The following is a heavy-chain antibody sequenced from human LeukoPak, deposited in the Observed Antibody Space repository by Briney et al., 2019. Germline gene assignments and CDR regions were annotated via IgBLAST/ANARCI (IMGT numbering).Heavy chain of an antibody. V-gene: IGHV4-4*07. D-gene: IGHD4-17*01. CDR1: GGSMSNYY. CDR2: LRSTGST. CDR3: ARSDYGSDASYDAFDL. Sequence: SETLSLTCTVSGGSMSNYYWGWIRQPAEEGLEWIGRLRSTGSTNYNPSLKSRVTMSLDTSKKQFSLKLTSVTAADTAMYFCARSDYGSDASYDAFDLWGQGTVVTISS. J-gene: IGHJ3*01.